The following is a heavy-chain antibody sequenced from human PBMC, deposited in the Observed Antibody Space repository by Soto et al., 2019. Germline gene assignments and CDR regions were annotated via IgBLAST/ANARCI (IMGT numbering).Heavy chain of an antibody. CDR3: VSGRWLQLPGT. V-gene: IGHV4-59*01. Sequence: QVRLQESGPGLVKPSETLSLTCTVSGGSISSYFWSWIRQPPGKGLEWIGYLYNSGSTNYNPSLKSRVTISVDMSKNQFSLKLSSVTAADTAVYYCVSGRWLQLPGTWGQGTLVTVSS. D-gene: IGHD5-12*01. CDR1: GGSISSYF. J-gene: IGHJ5*02. CDR2: LYNSGST.